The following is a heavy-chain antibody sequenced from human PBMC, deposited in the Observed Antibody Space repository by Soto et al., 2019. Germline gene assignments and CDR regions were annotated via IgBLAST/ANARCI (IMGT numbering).Heavy chain of an antibody. V-gene: IGHV3-23*01. CDR3: ARGLTADYYYYGMDV. Sequence: PGGSLRLSCAASEFTFSNYAMSWVRQAPGKGLEWVSAISDDGSTKYYADSVKGRFTISRDNSKNTLYLQMNSLRAEDTAVYYCARGLTADYYYYGMDVWGQGTTVTVSS. CDR1: EFTFSNYA. D-gene: IGHD2-8*01. J-gene: IGHJ6*02. CDR2: ISDDGSTK.